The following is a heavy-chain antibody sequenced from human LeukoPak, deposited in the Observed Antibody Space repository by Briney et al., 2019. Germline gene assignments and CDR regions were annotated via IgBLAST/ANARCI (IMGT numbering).Heavy chain of an antibody. Sequence: GTSVKVSCKASGYTFTSSAVQWVRQARGQRLEWIGWIVVGSGNTNYAQKFQERVTITRDMSTSTAYMELSSLRSEDTAVYYCARGPPNWGYDYWGPGTLVTVSS. CDR1: GYTFTSSA. CDR2: IVVGSGNT. J-gene: IGHJ4*02. V-gene: IGHV1-58*01. D-gene: IGHD7-27*01. CDR3: ARGPPNWGYDY.